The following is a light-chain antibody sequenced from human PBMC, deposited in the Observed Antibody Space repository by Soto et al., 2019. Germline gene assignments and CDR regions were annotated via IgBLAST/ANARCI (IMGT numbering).Light chain of an antibody. Sequence: QSALTQPPSASGSPGQSVTISCTGNSSDVGGYNYVSWYQQHPGKAPKLMIYEVSKRPSGVPDRFSGSKSGNTASLTVSGLQAEDEADYYCSSYAGSNNVFGTGTKVTV. CDR1: SSDVGGYNY. CDR2: EVS. V-gene: IGLV2-8*01. CDR3: SSYAGSNNV. J-gene: IGLJ1*01.